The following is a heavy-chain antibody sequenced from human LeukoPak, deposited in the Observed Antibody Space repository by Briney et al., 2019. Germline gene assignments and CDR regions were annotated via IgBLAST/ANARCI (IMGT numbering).Heavy chain of an antibody. CDR2: IYYSGTT. Sequence: SETLSLTCTVSGGSIDSSSYYWDWIRQPPGKGLEWLGNIYYSGTTFYTSSLKSRVTISPDMSKNQFSLRLTSVTAADTAVYYCARQRADYFYHYMDVWGKGTTVIVSS. J-gene: IGHJ6*03. CDR3: ARQRADYFYHYMDV. CDR1: GGSIDSSSYY. V-gene: IGHV4-39*01.